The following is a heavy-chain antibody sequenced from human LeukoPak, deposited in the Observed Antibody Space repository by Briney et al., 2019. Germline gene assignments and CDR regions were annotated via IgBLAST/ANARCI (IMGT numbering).Heavy chain of an antibody. CDR1: GGSISSYY. V-gene: IGHV4-59*05. CDR2: IYHSGST. J-gene: IGHJ4*02. CDR3: ARQVYCSSTSCYKFDY. D-gene: IGHD2-2*02. Sequence: SETLSLTCTVSGGSISSYYWSWIRQPPGKGLEWIGSIYHSGSTFYNPSLKSRVTISVDTSKNQFSLNLSSVTAADTAVYYCARQVYCSSTSCYKFDYWGQGTLVTVSS.